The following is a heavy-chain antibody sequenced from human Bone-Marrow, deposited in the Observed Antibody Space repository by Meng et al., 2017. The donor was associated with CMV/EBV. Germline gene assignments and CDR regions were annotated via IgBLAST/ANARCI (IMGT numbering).Heavy chain of an antibody. Sequence: GGSLRLSCAASGFSFGSYGMQWVRQAPGKGLEWVSFIRYDGNNKDYGASVKGRFTVSRDNSKNMVYLQMNSLRAEDTAVYYCARDFPGAAASDYWGQGTLVTVSS. CDR2: IRYDGNNK. D-gene: IGHD6-13*01. J-gene: IGHJ4*02. CDR3: ARDFPGAAASDY. CDR1: GFSFGSYG. V-gene: IGHV3-30*02.